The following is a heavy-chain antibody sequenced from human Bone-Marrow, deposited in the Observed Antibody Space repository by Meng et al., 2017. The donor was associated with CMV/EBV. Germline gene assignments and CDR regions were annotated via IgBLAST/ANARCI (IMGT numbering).Heavy chain of an antibody. CDR2: IYYSGST. D-gene: IGHD2-2*01. CDR3: ARDSRVLGMDV. CDR1: GGSISSYY. V-gene: IGHV4-59*01. J-gene: IGHJ6*02. Sequence: SETLSLTCTVSGGSISSYYWSWIRQPPGKGLEWIGYIYYSGSTNYNPSLKSRVTISVDTSKNQFSLKLSSVTAADTAVYYCARDSRVLGMDVWGQGTTVTVSS.